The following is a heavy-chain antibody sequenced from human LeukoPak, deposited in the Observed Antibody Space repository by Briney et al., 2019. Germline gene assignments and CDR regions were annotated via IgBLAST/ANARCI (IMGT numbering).Heavy chain of an antibody. D-gene: IGHD6-19*01. Sequence: PSETLSLTCTVSGGSISSGGYYWSWIRQHPGKGLEWIGYIYYSGSTYYNPSLKSRVTISVDTSKNQFSLKLSSVTAADTAVYYCASIRSAGTYYMDVWGKGTTATVSS. J-gene: IGHJ6*03. V-gene: IGHV4-31*03. CDR3: ASIRSAGTYYMDV. CDR2: IYYSGST. CDR1: GGSISSGGYY.